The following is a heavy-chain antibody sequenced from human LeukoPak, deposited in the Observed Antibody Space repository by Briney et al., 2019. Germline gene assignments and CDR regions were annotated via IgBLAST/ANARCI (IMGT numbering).Heavy chain of an antibody. J-gene: IGHJ4*02. Sequence: GGSLRLSCAASGFTFSNYWMHWVRQAPGKGLVWVSRINSDGSSTTYADSVKGRFTISRDNAKNSLYLQMNSLRAEDTALYYCAKTSGRMRYYFDYWGQGTLVTVSS. CDR1: GFTFSNYW. V-gene: IGHV3-74*01. D-gene: IGHD2-15*01. CDR3: AKTSGRMRYYFDY. CDR2: INSDGSST.